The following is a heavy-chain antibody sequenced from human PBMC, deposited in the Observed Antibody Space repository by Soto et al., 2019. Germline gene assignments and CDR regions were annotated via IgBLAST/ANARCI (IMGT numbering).Heavy chain of an antibody. J-gene: IGHJ4*02. CDR3: AALDTAMVKTAGY. V-gene: IGHV3-7*01. Sequence: EVQLVESGGGLVQPGGSLRLSCAASGYSISTYWISWVRQAPGKGLEWVANVKQDGSEEYYVDSVKGRFTISRDNAKNSLYLQMNSLRAEDTAVYYCAALDTAMVKTAGYWGQGTLVTVSS. CDR1: GYSISTYW. D-gene: IGHD5-18*01. CDR2: VKQDGSEE.